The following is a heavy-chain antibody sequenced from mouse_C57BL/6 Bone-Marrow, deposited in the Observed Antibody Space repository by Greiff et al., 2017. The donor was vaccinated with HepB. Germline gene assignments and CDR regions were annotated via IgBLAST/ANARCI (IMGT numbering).Heavy chain of an antibody. D-gene: IGHD3-3*01. CDR1: GYTFTSYW. Sequence: VQLQQSGAELAKPGASVKLSCKASGYTFTSYWMHWVKQRPGQGLEWIGYINPSSGYTKYNQKFKDKATLTADKSSSTAYMQLSSLTYEDSAVYSCACSRRNSAFAYWGQGTLVTVSA. V-gene: IGHV1-7*01. CDR2: INPSSGYT. J-gene: IGHJ3*01. CDR3: ACSRRNSAFAY.